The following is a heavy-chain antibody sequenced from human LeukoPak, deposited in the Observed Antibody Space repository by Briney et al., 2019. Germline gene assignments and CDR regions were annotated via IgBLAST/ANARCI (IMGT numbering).Heavy chain of an antibody. Sequence: SETLSLTCAVYGGPFSGYYWSWIRQPPGKGLEWIGEINHSGSTNYNPSLKSRVTISVDTSKNQFSLKLSSVTAADTAVYYCARQEIGLRSFDPWGQGTLVTVSS. J-gene: IGHJ5*02. CDR1: GGPFSGYY. D-gene: IGHD3/OR15-3a*01. CDR3: ARQEIGLRSFDP. V-gene: IGHV4-34*01. CDR2: INHSGST.